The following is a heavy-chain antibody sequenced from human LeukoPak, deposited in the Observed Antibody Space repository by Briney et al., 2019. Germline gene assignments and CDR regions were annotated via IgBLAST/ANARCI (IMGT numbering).Heavy chain of an antibody. D-gene: IGHD1-26*01. Sequence: GGSLRLSCAGSGFTFSLYVMNWVRQAPGKGLEWVSGISDSGTNTYYADSVKGRFTISRDNSKNTLYLQLNSLRAEDTAVYYCVKPLPYSNRDYWGQGTLVTVSS. J-gene: IGHJ4*02. CDR1: GFTFSLYV. V-gene: IGHV3-23*01. CDR2: ISDSGTNT. CDR3: VKPLPYSNRDY.